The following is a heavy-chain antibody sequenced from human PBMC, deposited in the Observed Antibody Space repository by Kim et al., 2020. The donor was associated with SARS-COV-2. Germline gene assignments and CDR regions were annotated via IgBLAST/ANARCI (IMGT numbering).Heavy chain of an antibody. D-gene: IGHD4-17*01. Sequence: AASVKGRFTISRDNTKNTLYLQMNSLRAEDTAVYYCAKDHRGDYNNWFDPWGQGTLVTVSS. V-gene: IGHV3-23*01. J-gene: IGHJ5*02. CDR3: AKDHRGDYNNWFDP.